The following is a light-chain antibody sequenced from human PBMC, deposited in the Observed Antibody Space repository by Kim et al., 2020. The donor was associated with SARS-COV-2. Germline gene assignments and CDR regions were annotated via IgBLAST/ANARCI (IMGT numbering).Light chain of an antibody. CDR1: QSISST. J-gene: IGKJ1*01. CDR2: DAS. CDR3: HQLNSYPRT. V-gene: IGKV1-13*02. Sequence: SSVGDRVTISCGASQSISSTCAWYQQKPGKAPKVRIYDASSMQNRGPSRISGSGSGTDFTLTINSLQPDDFATYYCHQLNSYPRTFGQGTKMEIK.